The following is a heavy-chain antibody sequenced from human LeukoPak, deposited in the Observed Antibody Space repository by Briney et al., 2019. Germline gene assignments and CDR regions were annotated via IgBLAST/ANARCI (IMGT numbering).Heavy chain of an antibody. D-gene: IGHD2-2*01. CDR3: AREDCSSTSCQQYYYYYMDV. V-gene: IGHV4-34*01. Sequence: SETLSLTCAVYGGSFSGYYWSWIRQPPGKGLEWIGSIYYSGSTYYNPSLKSRVTISVDTSKNQFSLKLSSVTAADTAVYYCAREDCSSTSCQQYYYYYMDVWGKGTTVTVSS. CDR1: GGSFSGYY. J-gene: IGHJ6*03. CDR2: IYYSGST.